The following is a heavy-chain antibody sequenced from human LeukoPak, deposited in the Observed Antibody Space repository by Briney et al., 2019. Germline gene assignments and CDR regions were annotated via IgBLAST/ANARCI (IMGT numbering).Heavy chain of an antibody. D-gene: IGHD3-10*01. CDR1: GGSISSGDNY. Sequence: SETLSLTCSVSGGSISSGDNYWSWIRQSPGKGLEWIGYIYYRGSTYYNPSLKSRVTMSVDTAKDQFSLKLTSVTAADTAVYYCARHSAAGRYYRNYYYYYYNMDVWGKGTTVIVSS. V-gene: IGHV4-30-4*01. CDR2: IYYRGST. CDR3: ARHSAAGRYYRNYYYYYYNMDV. J-gene: IGHJ6*03.